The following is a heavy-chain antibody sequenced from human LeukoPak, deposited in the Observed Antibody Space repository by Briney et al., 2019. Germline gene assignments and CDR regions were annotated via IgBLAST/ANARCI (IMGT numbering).Heavy chain of an antibody. D-gene: IGHD1-1*01. CDR1: GYTFTSYG. V-gene: IGHV1-18*01. Sequence: ASVKVSCKASGYTFTSYGISWVRQAPGQGLEWMGWISAYNGNTNYAQKFQGRVTMTTDTSTSTAYMELRSLISDDTAVYYCARPMYKGGDAFDMWGQGTMITVTS. CDR2: ISAYNGNT. J-gene: IGHJ3*02. CDR3: ARPMYKGGDAFDM.